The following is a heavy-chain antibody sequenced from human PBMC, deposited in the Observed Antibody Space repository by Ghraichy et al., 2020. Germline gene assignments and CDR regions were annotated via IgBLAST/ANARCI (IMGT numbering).Heavy chain of an antibody. CDR2: ISWDGGST. D-gene: IGHD4-17*01. J-gene: IGHJ6*02. CDR1: GFTFDDYT. Sequence: GVSLRLSCAASGFTFDDYTMHWVRQAPGKGLEWVSLISWDGGSTYYADSVKGRFTISRDNSKNSLYLQMNSLRTEDTALYYCAKDNDYGDYVSYYGMDVWGQGTTVTVS. V-gene: IGHV3-43*01. CDR3: AKDNDYGDYVSYYGMDV.